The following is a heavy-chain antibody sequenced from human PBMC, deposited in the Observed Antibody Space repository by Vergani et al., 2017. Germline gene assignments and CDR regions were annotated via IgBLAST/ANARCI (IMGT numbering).Heavy chain of an antibody. J-gene: IGHJ4*02. Sequence: EVQLVESGGGLIQPGGSLRLSCAASGFTVSSNYMSGVRQAPGKGREWVSVIYSGGSTYYADSVKGRFTISRDNSKNTLYLQMNSLRAEDTAVYYCARVSPWQLPDYWGQGTLVTVSS. D-gene: IGHD2-15*01. CDR3: ARVSPWQLPDY. V-gene: IGHV3-53*01. CDR1: GFTVSSNY. CDR2: IYSGGST.